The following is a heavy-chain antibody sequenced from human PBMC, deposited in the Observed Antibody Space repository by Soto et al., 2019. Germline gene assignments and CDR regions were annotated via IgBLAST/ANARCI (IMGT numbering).Heavy chain of an antibody. CDR1: GGSISSYY. CDR2: IYYSGST. D-gene: IGHD2-2*01. CDR3: ARGILGYCSSTSCPEPYYYYGMDV. V-gene: IGHV4-59*01. Sequence: TSETLSLTCTVSGGSISSYYWSWIRQPPGRGLEWIGYIYYSGSTNYNPSLKSRVTISVDTSKNQFSLKLSSVTAADTAVYYCARGILGYCSSTSCPEPYYYYGMDVWGQGTTVTVSS. J-gene: IGHJ6*02.